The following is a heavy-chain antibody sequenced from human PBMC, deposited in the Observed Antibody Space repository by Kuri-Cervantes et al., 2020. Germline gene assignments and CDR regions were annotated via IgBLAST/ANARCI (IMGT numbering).Heavy chain of an antibody. Sequence: GGSLRLSCAASGFTVSSDYMSWVRQAPGKGLEWVSVIYSGGTTYYADSVKGRFTISRDYSKNTLYLQMNSLRAEDTAVYYCARAYGFDAFDIWGQGTMVTVSS. V-gene: IGHV3-53*01. D-gene: IGHD4-17*01. CDR1: GFTVSSDY. J-gene: IGHJ3*02. CDR2: IYSGGTT. CDR3: ARAYGFDAFDI.